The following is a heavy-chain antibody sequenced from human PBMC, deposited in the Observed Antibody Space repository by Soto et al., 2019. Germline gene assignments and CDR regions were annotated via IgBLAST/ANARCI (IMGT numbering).Heavy chain of an antibody. CDR1: GYSFNNYW. Sequence: EVHLVQSGAEVKKPGESLRISCKGSGYSFNNYWIGWARQRPGKGLEWMGSIYPTDSETRYSPSFQGQVTISADKFMATAYLEWGSLRASDTAIYYCARHFSHQSERDFWGQGTLVTVSS. CDR3: ARHFSHQSERDF. CDR2: IYPTDSET. D-gene: IGHD2-2*01. J-gene: IGHJ4*02. V-gene: IGHV5-51*01.